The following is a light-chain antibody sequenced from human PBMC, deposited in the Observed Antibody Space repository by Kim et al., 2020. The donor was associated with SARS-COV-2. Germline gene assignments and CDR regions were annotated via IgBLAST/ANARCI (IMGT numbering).Light chain of an antibody. V-gene: IGKV3D-20*02. Sequence: PGKSTSLSCRAGHNVGISLAWYQQTPGQAPRLLCYDAAMRAAGIPYRFSGSGSGTDFTLTIGRLAPDYFAIYYCQQRGSWPPALTFGGGTKLEI. CDR2: DAA. CDR3: QQRGSWPPALT. J-gene: IGKJ4*01. CDR1: HNVGIS.